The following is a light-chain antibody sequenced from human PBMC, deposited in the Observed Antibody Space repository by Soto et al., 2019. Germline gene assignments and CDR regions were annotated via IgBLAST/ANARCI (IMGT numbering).Light chain of an antibody. CDR3: SSYTTRNTVV. V-gene: IGLV2-14*03. CDR2: DVT. CDR1: SSDVGAFNY. Sequence: QSALTQPASVSGSPGQSISISCIGTSSDVGAFNYVSWYQHHPGKAPQLIIYDVTSRPSGVSNRFSASKSGNTASLTISGLQAEDEADYYCSSYTTRNTVVFGTGTRSPS. J-gene: IGLJ1*01.